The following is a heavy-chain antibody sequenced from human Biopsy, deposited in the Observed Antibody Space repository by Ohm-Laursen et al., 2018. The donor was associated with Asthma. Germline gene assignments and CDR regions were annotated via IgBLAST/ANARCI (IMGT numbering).Heavy chain of an antibody. J-gene: IGHJ5*02. Sequence: SVKVSCKASAYTFIGYHLHWVRQAPGEGLEWMGRINPNGGATIYAQKFQGRVTMTRDTSISTAYMELSRLTSDDTVVYYCARVQKSPGDRWFDPWGQGTLVTVSS. V-gene: IGHV1-2*05. CDR1: AYTFIGYH. CDR2: INPNGGAT. CDR3: ARVQKSPGDRWFDP. D-gene: IGHD7-27*01.